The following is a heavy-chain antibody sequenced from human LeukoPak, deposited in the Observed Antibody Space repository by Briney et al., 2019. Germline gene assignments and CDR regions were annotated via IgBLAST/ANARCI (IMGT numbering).Heavy chain of an antibody. CDR2: IRYDGSTI. V-gene: IGHV3-33*01. CDR1: GSTFSDYG. J-gene: IGHJ4*02. Sequence: GTSLRLSCAASGSTFSDYGMHWVRQAPGKGLEWVAVIRYDGSTIYYADSVKGRFTISRDDSKKTLYLQMDSLRAEDTAVYYCARAYSRESGYDFVFGYWGQGTLVTVSS. CDR3: ARAYSRESGYDFVFGY. D-gene: IGHD5-12*01.